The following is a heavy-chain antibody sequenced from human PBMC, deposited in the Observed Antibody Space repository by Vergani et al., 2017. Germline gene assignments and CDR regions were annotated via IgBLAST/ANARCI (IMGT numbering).Heavy chain of an antibody. D-gene: IGHD1-14*01. Sequence: EVQLVESGGGLVQPGGSLRLSCAASGFTFSDHYMDWVRQAPGKGLEWVGRIRNKANSYTTEYAASVKGRFTISRDDSKNSLYLQMNSLKTEDTAVYYCTRDIKPSGAFDFWGQGTMVTVSS. V-gene: IGHV3-72*01. J-gene: IGHJ3*01. CDR1: GFTFSDHY. CDR2: IRNKANSYTT. CDR3: TRDIKPSGAFDF.